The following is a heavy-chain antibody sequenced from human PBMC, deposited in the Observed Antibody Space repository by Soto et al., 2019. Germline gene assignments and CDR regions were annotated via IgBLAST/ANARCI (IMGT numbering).Heavy chain of an antibody. D-gene: IGHD3-3*01. CDR2: IYYSGST. Sequence: LSLTCTVSGVSISSYYWSWIRQPPGKGLEWIGYIYYSGSTNYNPSLKSRVTISVDTSKNQLSLKLSSVTAADTAVYYCAREGPLGDFWSGYSPYYYGMDVWGQGTTVTVSS. J-gene: IGHJ6*02. CDR3: AREGPLGDFWSGYSPYYYGMDV. V-gene: IGHV4-59*01. CDR1: GVSISSYY.